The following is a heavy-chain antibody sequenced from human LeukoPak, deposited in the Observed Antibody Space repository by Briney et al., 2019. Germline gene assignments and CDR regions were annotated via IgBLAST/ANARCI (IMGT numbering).Heavy chain of an antibody. J-gene: IGHJ4*02. Sequence: ASVKVSCKASGYTFTNYAISWVRQAPGQGLEWMGWISGYNGNTNYAQKLQGRVTMTTDTSTNTAYMEVRSLRSDDTAVYYCARGDLVPMVSTGVVYGFDYWGQGTLVTVSS. CDR3: ARGDLVPMVSTGVVYGFDY. D-gene: IGHD3-22*01. CDR1: GYTFTNYA. CDR2: ISGYNGNT. V-gene: IGHV1-18*01.